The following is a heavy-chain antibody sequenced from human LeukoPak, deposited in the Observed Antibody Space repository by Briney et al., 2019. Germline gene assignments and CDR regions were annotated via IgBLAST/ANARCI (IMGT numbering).Heavy chain of an antibody. D-gene: IGHD3-22*01. J-gene: IGHJ4*02. CDR2: INWNGDNI. CDR3: ARDFAMIVVVITNPDY. CDR1: GFNFDDYA. Sequence: GGSLRLSCVGSGFNFDDYAMNWVRQAPGRGLEWISRINWNGDNIKYADSVKDRFTISRDNSKNTLYLQMNSLRAEDTAVYYCARDFAMIVVVITNPDYWGQGTLVTVSS. V-gene: IGHV3-20*04.